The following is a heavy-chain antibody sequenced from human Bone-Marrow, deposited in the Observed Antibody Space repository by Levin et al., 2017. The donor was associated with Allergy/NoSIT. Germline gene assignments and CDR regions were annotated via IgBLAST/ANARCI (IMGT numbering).Heavy chain of an antibody. CDR3: ARVSGQPDAFDS. J-gene: IGHJ3*02. CDR2: IYYSGST. CDR1: GGSISSGDYY. D-gene: IGHD6-25*01. Sequence: SETLSLTCTVSGGSISSGDYYWSWIRQPPGKGLEWIGYIYYSGSTYYNPSLKSRVTISVDTSKNQFSLKLSSVTAADTAVYYCARVSGQPDAFDSWGQGTMVTVSS. V-gene: IGHV4-30-4*01.